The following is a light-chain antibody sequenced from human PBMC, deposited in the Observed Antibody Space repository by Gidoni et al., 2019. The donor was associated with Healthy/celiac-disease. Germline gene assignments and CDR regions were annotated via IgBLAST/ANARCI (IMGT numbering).Light chain of an antibody. V-gene: IGKV4-1*01. J-gene: IGKJ4*01. CDR3: QQYLSLPLT. Sequence: DIVMTQSPDSLAVSLGERAAINCKSSQSVFYSSTNQNSLTWYQQKPGQPPKLLIYATSTRASGVPDRFSGSGSGTDFTLTISSLQAEDVAVYYCQQYLSLPLTFGGGTKVEIK. CDR2: ATS. CDR1: QSVFYSSTNQNS.